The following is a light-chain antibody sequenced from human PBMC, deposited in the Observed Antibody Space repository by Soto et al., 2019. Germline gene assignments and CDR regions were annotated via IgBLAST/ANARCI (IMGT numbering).Light chain of an antibody. J-gene: IGKJ2*01. CDR3: HQSFSVPYT. Sequence: DIQMTQSPSALSAPVGDRVIITCRASRSIGTNLNWYQQKPGRAPKLLVLAASTLQYGVPSRFSGSGSGTDFTLTISRRQPEDFAIYSCHQSFSVPYTVGQGPRLE. CDR2: AAS. CDR1: RSIGTN. V-gene: IGKV1-39*01.